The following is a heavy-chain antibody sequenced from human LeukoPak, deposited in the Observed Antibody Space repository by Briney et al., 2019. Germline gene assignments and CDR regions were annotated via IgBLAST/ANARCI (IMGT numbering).Heavy chain of an antibody. CDR3: ARGGTVATPRFYYYGMDV. D-gene: IGHD4-23*01. V-gene: IGHV1-18*01. CDR1: GYTFTSYG. Sequence: GASVKVSCKASGYTFTSYGISWVRQAPGQGLEWMGWISAYNGNTNYAQKLQGRVTMTTDTSTSTAYMELRSLRSDDTAVYYCARGGTVATPRFYYYGMDVWGQGTTVTVSS. CDR2: ISAYNGNT. J-gene: IGHJ6*02.